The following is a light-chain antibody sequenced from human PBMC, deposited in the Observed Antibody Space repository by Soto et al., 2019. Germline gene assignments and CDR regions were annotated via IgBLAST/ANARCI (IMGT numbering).Light chain of an antibody. V-gene: IGLV2-14*01. CDR1: SSDVGGYNY. J-gene: IGLJ1*01. CDR3: CSYAGSSTYV. CDR2: EVS. Sequence: QSVLTHPPSVSAAPGQKVTISCTGTSSDVGGYNYVSWYQQHPGKAPKLMIYEVSNRPSGVSNRFSGSKSGNTASLTISGLQAEDEADYYCCSYAGSSTYVFGTGTKVTVI.